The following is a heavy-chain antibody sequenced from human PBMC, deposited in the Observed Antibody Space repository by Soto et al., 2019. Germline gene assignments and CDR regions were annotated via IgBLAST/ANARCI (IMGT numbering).Heavy chain of an antibody. V-gene: IGHV1-69*06. D-gene: IGHD2-2*01. CDR3: ARDRRYCSSTSCYAGHDNWFDP. CDR1: GGTFSSYA. Sequence: ASVKVSCKASGGTFSSYAISWVRQAPGQGLEWMGGIIPIFGTANYAQKFQGRVTITADKSTSTAYMELSSLRSEDTAVYYCARDRRYCSSTSCYAGHDNWFDPWGQGTLVTVSS. CDR2: IIPIFGTA. J-gene: IGHJ5*02.